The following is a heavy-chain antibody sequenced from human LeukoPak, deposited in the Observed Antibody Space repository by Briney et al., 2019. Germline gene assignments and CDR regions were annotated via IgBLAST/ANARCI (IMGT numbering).Heavy chain of an antibody. CDR2: IIPIFGTA. V-gene: IGHV1-69*13. CDR1: GGTFSSYA. D-gene: IGHD5-18*01. Sequence: SVKVSCKASGGTFSSYAISWVRQAPGQGLEWMGGIIPIFGTANYAQKFQGRVTITADESTSTAYMEPSSLRSEDTAVYYCARAHDVDTAMTDYWGQGTLVTVSS. J-gene: IGHJ4*02. CDR3: ARAHDVDTAMTDY.